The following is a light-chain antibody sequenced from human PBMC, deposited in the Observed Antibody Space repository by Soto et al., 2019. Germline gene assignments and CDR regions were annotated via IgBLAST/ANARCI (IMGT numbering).Light chain of an antibody. CDR1: QSVSSAF. J-gene: IGKJ2*01. V-gene: IGKV3-20*01. CDR2: STS. Sequence: EIVLTQSPGTLSLSPGERATLSCRASQSVSSAFFAWYQQKPGLPPRLLIYSTSSRASGVPDRFSGSGSGTDFTLTISRVEREDSAVYYCQQYSPSPSYTFGQGTKLAIK. CDR3: QQYSPSPSYT.